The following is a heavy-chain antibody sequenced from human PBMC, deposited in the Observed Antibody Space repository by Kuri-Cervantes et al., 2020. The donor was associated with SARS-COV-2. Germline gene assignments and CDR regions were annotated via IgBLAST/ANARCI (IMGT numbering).Heavy chain of an antibody. Sequence: LSLTCAASGFTFSSYAMSWVRQAPGQGLEWVSGISDSGDSTNYADSVKGRFTISRDNSKNTVYLEMDSLRADDTAVYYCAKDQLEQWLVYYYYVDVWGKGTTVTVSS. V-gene: IGHV3-23*01. D-gene: IGHD6-19*01. CDR2: ISDSGDST. J-gene: IGHJ6*03. CDR3: AKDQLEQWLVYYYYVDV. CDR1: GFTFSSYA.